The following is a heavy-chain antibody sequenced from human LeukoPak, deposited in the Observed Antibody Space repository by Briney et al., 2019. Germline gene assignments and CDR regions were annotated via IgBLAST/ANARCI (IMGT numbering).Heavy chain of an antibody. CDR3: ARALKYDYDCLDAYDI. Sequence: PETLSLTCTVSVGSPTGYLCGWIRPPAGKVREWISHIYISVSTIYYPSLKSRVTMSVDTSKNQLTLKLASVTAADTAVYYCARALKYDYDCLDAYDIWGQGTMVSVPS. CDR2: IYISVST. D-gene: IGHD3-16*01. CDR1: VGSPTGYL. V-gene: IGHV4-4*07. J-gene: IGHJ3*02.